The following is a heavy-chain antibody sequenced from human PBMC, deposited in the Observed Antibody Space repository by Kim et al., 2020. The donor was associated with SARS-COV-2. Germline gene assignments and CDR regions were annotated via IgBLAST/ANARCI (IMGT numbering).Heavy chain of an antibody. Sequence: ASVKVSCKASGYIFSKYVIHWVRQGPGQRLEWMGCIFAGNGDTKYSQKFQDRITISRDKSTSTAYVELSSLKSEDTAVYYCARDQQGDPAAYFDFWGQGSLGTVSS. V-gene: IGHV1-3*01. CDR3: ARDQQGDPAAYFDF. CDR2: IFAGNGDT. CDR1: GYIFSKYV. J-gene: IGHJ4*02.